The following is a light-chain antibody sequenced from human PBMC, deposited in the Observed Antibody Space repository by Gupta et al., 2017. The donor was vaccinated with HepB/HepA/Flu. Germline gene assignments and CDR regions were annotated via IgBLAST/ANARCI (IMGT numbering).Light chain of an antibody. J-gene: IGKJ4*01. CDR1: QSVSIH. CDR2: DAS. Sequence: EIVFTQSPPTLSLSPGERATLSCRASQSVSIHLAWYQQKPGQAPRLLIYDASNRATGFPARFSGSGSGTEFTLTISSLEPEDFAVYYCQQRSNWPLTFGGGTKVEIK. V-gene: IGKV3-11*01. CDR3: QQRSNWPLT.